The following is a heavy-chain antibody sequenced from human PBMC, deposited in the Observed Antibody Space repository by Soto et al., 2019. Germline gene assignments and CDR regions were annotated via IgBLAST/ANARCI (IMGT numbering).Heavy chain of an antibody. J-gene: IGHJ4*02. CDR2: ISGSGGTT. Sequence: EVQLLESGGGLVQPGGSLRLSCAASGLIFSSYAMSWVRQAPGKGLEWVSVISGSGGTTYYADSVKGRFSISRDNSKHTLYLQMNGLRAEDTAVYDCAQISYYGSGKDYFDYWGQGTLVTVSS. V-gene: IGHV3-23*01. D-gene: IGHD3-10*01. CDR3: AQISYYGSGKDYFDY. CDR1: GLIFSSYA.